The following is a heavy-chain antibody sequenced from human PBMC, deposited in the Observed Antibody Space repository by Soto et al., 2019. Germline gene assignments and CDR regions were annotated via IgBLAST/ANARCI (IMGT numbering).Heavy chain of an antibody. V-gene: IGHV5-10-1*01. Sequence: PGESLKISCNGSGYSFTSYWISWVRQMPWKGLEWMGRIDPSDSYTNYSPSFQGHVTISADKSISTAYLQWSSLKASDTAMYYCARLRLGGGYGNYYYGMDVWGQGTTVTVSS. J-gene: IGHJ6*02. CDR1: GYSFTSYW. CDR3: ARLRLGGGYGNYYYGMDV. D-gene: IGHD3-16*01. CDR2: IDPSDSYT.